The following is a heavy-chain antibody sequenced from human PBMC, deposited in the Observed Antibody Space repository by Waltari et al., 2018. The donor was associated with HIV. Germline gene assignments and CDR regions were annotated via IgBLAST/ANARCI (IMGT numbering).Heavy chain of an antibody. CDR1: GYTLIELS. V-gene: IGHV1-24*01. Sequence: QVQLVPSGAEVKKPGASVRVSCKVSGYTLIELSMHWVRQAAGNGLEWVGGLEAEECETSCAQKYQGRVSMTENTSTDTAYMELSSLISEHTTVYYGATSGIPAVGYYGMDVWGQGTTVTVSS. D-gene: IGHD2-2*01. J-gene: IGHJ6*02. CDR2: LEAEECET. CDR3: ATSGIPAVGYYGMDV.